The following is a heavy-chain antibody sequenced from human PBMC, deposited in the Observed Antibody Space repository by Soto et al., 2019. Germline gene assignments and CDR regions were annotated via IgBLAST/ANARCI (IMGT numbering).Heavy chain of an antibody. J-gene: IGHJ4*02. CDR3: ARVDYCSGGSCYSAFDY. V-gene: IGHV4-59*01. CDR1: GGSISSYY. Sequence: PSETLSLTCTVSGGSISSYYWSWIRQPPGKGLEWIGYIYYSGSTNYNPSLKSRVTISVDTSKNQFSLKPSSVTAADTAVYYCARVDYCSGGSCYSAFDYWGQGTLVTVSS. CDR2: IYYSGST. D-gene: IGHD2-15*01.